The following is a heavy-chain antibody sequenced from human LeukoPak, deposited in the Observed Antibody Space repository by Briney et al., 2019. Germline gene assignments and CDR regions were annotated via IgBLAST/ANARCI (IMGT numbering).Heavy chain of an antibody. CDR2: IIPSGGST. CDR3: ARSDYGDY. Sequence: ASVKVSCKASGYTFTSYYIHWVRQASGQGLEWMGRIIPSGGSTSYAQKFQGRVTMTRDMSTSTVYMELSSLRSDDTAVYYCARSDYGDYWGQGTLVTVSS. CDR1: GYTFTSYY. V-gene: IGHV1-46*01. J-gene: IGHJ4*02.